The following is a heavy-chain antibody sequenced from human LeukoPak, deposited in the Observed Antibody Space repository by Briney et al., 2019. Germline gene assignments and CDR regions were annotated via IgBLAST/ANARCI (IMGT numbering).Heavy chain of an antibody. Sequence: GASVKVSCKASGYTFTSYYMHWARQAPGQGLEWMGIINPSGGSTSYAQKFQGRVTMTRDTSTSTVYMELSSLRSEDTAVYYCARGPPRIAVAAYYFDYWGQGTLVTVSS. CDR3: ARGPPRIAVAAYYFDY. D-gene: IGHD6-19*01. CDR2: INPSGGST. CDR1: GYTFTSYY. J-gene: IGHJ4*02. V-gene: IGHV1-46*01.